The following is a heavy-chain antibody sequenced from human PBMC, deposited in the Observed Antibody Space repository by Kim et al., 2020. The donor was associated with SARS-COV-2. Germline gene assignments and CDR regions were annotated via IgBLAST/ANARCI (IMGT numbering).Heavy chain of an antibody. Sequence: SETLSLTCTVSGGSISTYYWTWIRQPPGKGLEWIGYVSYSGYTNYNPSLKSRVTISIDTSRNQFSLKLSSVTAADTAVYYCARHGDVFGSGWFDPWGQGT. V-gene: IGHV4-59*08. J-gene: IGHJ5*02. CDR2: VSYSGYT. CDR1: GGSISTYY. D-gene: IGHD3-10*01. CDR3: ARHGDVFGSGWFDP.